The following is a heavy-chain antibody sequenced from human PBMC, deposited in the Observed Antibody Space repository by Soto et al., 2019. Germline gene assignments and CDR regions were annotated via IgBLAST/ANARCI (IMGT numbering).Heavy chain of an antibody. CDR1: GGPSSSYA. Sequence: GASWRCSCRVSGGPSSSYASGWVRKAPGQGLEWMGGIIPIFGTANYAQKFQGRVTITADESTSTAYMELSSLRSEDTAVYYCARDSGSYAHDAFDIWGQGTMVTVSS. CDR3: ARDSGSYAHDAFDI. D-gene: IGHD1-26*01. CDR2: IIPIFGTA. V-gene: IGHV1-69*01. J-gene: IGHJ3*02.